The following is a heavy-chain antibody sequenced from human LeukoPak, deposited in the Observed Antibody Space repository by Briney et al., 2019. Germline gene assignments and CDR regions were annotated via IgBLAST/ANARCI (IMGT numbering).Heavy chain of an antibody. Sequence: PSGTLSLTCAVSGYSISSGYYWSWIRQPPGKGLEWIATINHSGETYYNPSLKSRVTISVDTSKNQFSLKLSSVTAAGTAIYYCARYTANKSGYSFDYWGQGTLVTVSS. CDR2: INHSGET. CDR1: GYSISSGYY. V-gene: IGHV4-38-2*01. J-gene: IGHJ4*02. CDR3: ARYTANKSGYSFDY. D-gene: IGHD3-22*01.